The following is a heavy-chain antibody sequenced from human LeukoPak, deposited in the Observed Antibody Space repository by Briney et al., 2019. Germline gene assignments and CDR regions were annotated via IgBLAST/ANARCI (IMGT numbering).Heavy chain of an antibody. CDR1: GFTFSSYA. D-gene: IGHD3-10*01. CDR3: AGTYGSGSYSFGLQYYYYYGMDV. J-gene: IGHJ6*02. Sequence: GGSLRLSCAASGFTFSSYAMSWVRQAPGKGLEWVSAISGSGGSTYYADSVKGRFTISRDNSKNTLYLQMNSLRAEDTAVYYCAGTYGSGSYSFGLQYYYYYGMDVWGQGTTVTVSS. V-gene: IGHV3-23*01. CDR2: ISGSGGST.